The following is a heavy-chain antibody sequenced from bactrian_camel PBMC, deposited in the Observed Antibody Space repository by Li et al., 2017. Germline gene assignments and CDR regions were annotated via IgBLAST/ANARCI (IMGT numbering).Heavy chain of an antibody. Sequence: HVQLVESGGGLVQPGGSLRLSCAASGFTVDVSDVSWYRQAPGNACELVSSIQGDGRTYYVDSVKGRFTISQEGGQNSFHLQMNSLKVEDSAVYYCAARSVGWCPLFEHWLGKRAYTPGGYFANWGQGTQVTV. CDR3: AARSVGWCPLFEHWLGKRAYTPGGYFAN. V-gene: IGHV3S60*01. J-gene: IGHJ6*01. CDR1: GFTVDVSD. CDR2: IQGDGRT. D-gene: IGHD1*01.